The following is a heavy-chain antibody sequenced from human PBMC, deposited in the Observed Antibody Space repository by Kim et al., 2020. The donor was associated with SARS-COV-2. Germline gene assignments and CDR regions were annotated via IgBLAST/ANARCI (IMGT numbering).Heavy chain of an antibody. V-gene: IGHV4-4*07. J-gene: IGHJ3*02. CDR3: ARVLCGSYAFDI. Sequence: THTTTLKSRVTMSVDTCKSQYSLKLSAVTAADTAVYYCARVLCGSYAFDIWGQGTMVTVSS. D-gene: IGHD1-26*01.